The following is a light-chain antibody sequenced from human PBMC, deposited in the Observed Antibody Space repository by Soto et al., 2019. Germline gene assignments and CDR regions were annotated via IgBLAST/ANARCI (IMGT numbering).Light chain of an antibody. CDR1: QGISNY. J-gene: IGKJ3*01. CDR2: TAS. Sequence: DIQMTQSPSSLSASVGDRVTITCRASQGISNYSAWYQQKPGKVPKLLIYTASTLQSWVPSRFSGSGSGTGFNLTISSLQPEDVATLSCQAYNSAPCTFGSGSKVEIK. V-gene: IGKV1-27*01. CDR3: QAYNSAPCT.